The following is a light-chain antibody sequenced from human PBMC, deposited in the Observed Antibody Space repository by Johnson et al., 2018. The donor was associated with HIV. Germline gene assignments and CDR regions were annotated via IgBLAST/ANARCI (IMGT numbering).Light chain of an antibody. CDR3: GTWDDSRSALYV. Sequence: QSVLTQPPSVSATPGQKVTISCSGSSSNIGNNYVSWYQQLPGTAPKLLIYESNKRPSGIPDRFSGSKSGTSATLGLTGLQTGDEADYYCGTWDDSRSALYVFGTGTKFTVL. J-gene: IGLJ1*01. V-gene: IGLV1-51*02. CDR1: SSNIGNNY. CDR2: ESN.